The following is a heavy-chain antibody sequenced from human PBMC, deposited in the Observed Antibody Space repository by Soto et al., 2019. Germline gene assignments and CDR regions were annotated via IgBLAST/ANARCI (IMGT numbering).Heavy chain of an antibody. Sequence: PGKELEWVAVLSKSVGSTYYADSVNGRCTISRDNAKSTRYRQMNRLRAEDTAVYYGAKDRDSPLFFFQAEDGIRDTVPVSAFLLNRSSDL. CDR3: AKDRDSPLFFFQAEDGIRDTVPVSAFLLNRSSDL. V-gene: IGHV3-23*01. D-gene: IGHD2-15*01. J-gene: IGHJ2*01. CDR2: LSKSVGST.